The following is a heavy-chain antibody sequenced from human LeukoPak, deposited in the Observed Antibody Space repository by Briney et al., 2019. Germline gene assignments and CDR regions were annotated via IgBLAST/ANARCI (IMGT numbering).Heavy chain of an antibody. Sequence: PGRSLRLSCAASGFTFSSYAMHWVRQAPGKGLEWVAVISYDGSNKYYADSVKGRFTISRDNSKNTLYLQMNSLRAEDTAVYYCARNGAQEEFFYCSGGSCYRGDYYYYYGIDVWGQGTTVTVSS. J-gene: IGHJ6*02. V-gene: IGHV3-30*04. D-gene: IGHD2-15*01. CDR2: ISYDGSNK. CDR3: ARNGAQEEFFYCSGGSCYRGDYYYYYGIDV. CDR1: GFTFSSYA.